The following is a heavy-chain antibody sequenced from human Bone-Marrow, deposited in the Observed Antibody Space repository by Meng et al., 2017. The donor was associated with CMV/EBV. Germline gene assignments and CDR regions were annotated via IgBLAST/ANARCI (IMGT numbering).Heavy chain of an antibody. CDR1: GGSISSYY. Sequence: GSLRLSCTVSGGSISSYYWSWIRQPPGKGLEWIGYIYYSGSTNYNPSLKSRVTISVDTSKNQFSLKLSSVTAADTAVYYCARGLDYGDYLDYWGQGTLVTVSS. CDR2: IYYSGST. D-gene: IGHD4-17*01. V-gene: IGHV4-59*12. J-gene: IGHJ4*02. CDR3: ARGLDYGDYLDY.